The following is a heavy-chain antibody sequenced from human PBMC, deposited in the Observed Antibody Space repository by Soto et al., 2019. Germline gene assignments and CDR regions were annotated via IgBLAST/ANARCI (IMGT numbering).Heavy chain of an antibody. CDR1: GVTFSSYG. D-gene: IGHD2-21*02. J-gene: IGHJ4*02. V-gene: IGHV3-30*18. Sequence: QVQLVESGGGVVEPGRSLRLSCAASGVTFSSYGMHWVRQAPGKGLEWVAVISYDGSNKYYADSVKGRFTISRDNSKNTLYLQLNSLGAEDPAVYYCAKVPFAECGGYCYPRFDFWGQGTLVNVSS. CDR3: AKVPFAECGGYCYPRFDF. CDR2: ISYDGSNK.